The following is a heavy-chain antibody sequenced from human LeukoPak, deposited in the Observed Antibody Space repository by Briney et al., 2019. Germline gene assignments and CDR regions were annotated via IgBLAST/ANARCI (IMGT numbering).Heavy chain of an antibody. CDR1: GYTFTSNY. CDR2: IYPRDGST. J-gene: IGHJ4*02. V-gene: IGHV1-46*01. CDR3: AGDQEGFDY. Sequence: GASVKVSCTASGYTFTSNYIHWVRQPPGQGLEWVGMIYPRDGSTSYAQKFQSRVTVTRDTSTSTVHMELSGLRSEDTAVYYCAGDQEGFDYWGQGTLVTVS.